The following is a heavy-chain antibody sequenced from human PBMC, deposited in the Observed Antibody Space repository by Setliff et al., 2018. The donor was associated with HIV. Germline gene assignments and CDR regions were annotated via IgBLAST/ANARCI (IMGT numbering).Heavy chain of an antibody. CDR3: AKANYGDHDYYYYYMDV. CDR2: IWYDGSNK. Sequence: GGSLRLSCAASGFTFSSYGMHWVRQAPGKGLEWVAVIWYDGSNKYYANPVKGRFTISRDNSKNTLYLQMNSLRGEDTAVYYCAKANYGDHDYYYYYMDVWGKGTTVTVSS. J-gene: IGHJ6*03. CDR1: GFTFSSYG. D-gene: IGHD4-17*01. V-gene: IGHV3-33*06.